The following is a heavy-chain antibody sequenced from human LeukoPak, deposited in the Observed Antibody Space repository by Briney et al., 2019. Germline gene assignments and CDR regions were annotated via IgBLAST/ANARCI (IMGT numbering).Heavy chain of an antibody. J-gene: IGHJ4*02. CDR2: ISYDGSNK. D-gene: IGHD3-22*01. V-gene: IGHV3-30-3*01. CDR1: GFTFSSYA. Sequence: GGSLRLSCAASGFTFSSYAMTWVRQAPGKGLEWVAVISYDGSNKYYADSVKGRFTISRDNSKNTLYLQMNSLRAEDTAVYYCARDRGGYYDSSGYFHYWGQGTLVTVSS. CDR3: ARDRGGYYDSSGYFHY.